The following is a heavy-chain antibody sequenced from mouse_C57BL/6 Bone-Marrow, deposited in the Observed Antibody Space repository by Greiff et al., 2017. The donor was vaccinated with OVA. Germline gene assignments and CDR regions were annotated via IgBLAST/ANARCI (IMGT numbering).Heavy chain of an antibody. J-gene: IGHJ4*01. V-gene: IGHV1-69*01. CDR1: GYTFTSYW. CDR3: ASYDYDDGGYYAMDY. Sequence: QVQLQQPGAELVMPGASVKLSCKASGYTFTSYWMHWVKQRPGQGLEWIGEIDPSDSYTNYNQKFKGKSTLTVDKSSSTAYMQLSSLTSEDSAVYYGASYDYDDGGYYAMDYWGQGTSVTVSS. D-gene: IGHD2-4*01. CDR2: IDPSDSYT.